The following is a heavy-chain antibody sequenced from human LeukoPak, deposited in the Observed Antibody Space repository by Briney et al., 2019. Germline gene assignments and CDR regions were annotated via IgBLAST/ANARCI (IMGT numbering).Heavy chain of an antibody. CDR1: GGSISSGDYY. V-gene: IGHV4-30-4*01. Sequence: SQTLSLTCTVSGGSISSGDYYWSWIRQPPGKGLEWIGCIYYSGSTYYNPSLKSRVTISVDTSKNQFSLKLSSVTAADTAVYYCARVRYYYGSGSLDDYWGQGTLVTVSS. J-gene: IGHJ4*02. D-gene: IGHD3-10*01. CDR3: ARVRYYYGSGSLDDY. CDR2: IYYSGST.